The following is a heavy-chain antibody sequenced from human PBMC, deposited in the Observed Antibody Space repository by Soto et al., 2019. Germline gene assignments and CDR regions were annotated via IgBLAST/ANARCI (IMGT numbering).Heavy chain of an antibody. J-gene: IGHJ4*02. CDR1: GGSISSSSYY. V-gene: IGHV4-39*01. CDR3: ARLYSGSYYDANHYFDY. D-gene: IGHD1-26*01. CDR2: IYYSGST. Sequence: SETLSLTCTVSGGSISSSSYYWGWIRQPPGKGLEWIGSIYYSGSTYYNPSLKSRVTISVDTSKNQFSLKLSSVTAADTAVYYCARLYSGSYYDANHYFDYWGQGTLVTSPQ.